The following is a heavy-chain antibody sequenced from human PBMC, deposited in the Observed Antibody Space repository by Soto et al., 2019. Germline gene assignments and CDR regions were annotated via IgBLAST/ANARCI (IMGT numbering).Heavy chain of an antibody. CDR3: ARGDYGSGSSPYYYYGMDV. Sequence: PGESLTISCKGSGYSFTSYWISWVRQMPGKGLEWMGRIDPSDSYTNYSPSFQGHVTISADKSISTAYLQWSSLKASDTAMYYCARGDYGSGSSPYYYYGMDVWGQGTTVTAPS. D-gene: IGHD3-10*01. V-gene: IGHV5-10-1*01. CDR2: IDPSDSYT. J-gene: IGHJ6*02. CDR1: GYSFTSYW.